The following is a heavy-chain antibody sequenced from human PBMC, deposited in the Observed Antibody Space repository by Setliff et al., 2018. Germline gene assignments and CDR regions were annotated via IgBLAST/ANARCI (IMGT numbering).Heavy chain of an antibody. J-gene: IGHJ3*02. CDR3: AISTIFGVVSPTPDAFDI. D-gene: IGHD3-3*01. CDR2: IIPIFGTA. Sequence: SVKVSCKASGGTFSIYTISWVRQAPGQGLEWMGRIIPIFGTANYAQKFQGRVMITADKSTSTAYMELSSLRSEDTAVYYCAISTIFGVVSPTPDAFDIWGQGTMVTVSS. CDR1: GGTFSIYT. V-gene: IGHV1-69*08.